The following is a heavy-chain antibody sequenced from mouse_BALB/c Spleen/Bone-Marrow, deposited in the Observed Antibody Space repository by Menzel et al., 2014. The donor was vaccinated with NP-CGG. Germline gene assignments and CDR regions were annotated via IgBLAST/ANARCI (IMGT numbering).Heavy chain of an antibody. CDR1: DYSFTDYY. Sequence: LVKTGASVKISCKASDYSFTDYYMHWVKQTHGKSLGWIGYISCYNGATSYNQKFKGKATFTVDTSSSTAYVQFSSLTSEDSAVYYCARSEGIYYYGSSYALDYWGQGISVTVSS. CDR3: ARSEGIYYYGSSYALDY. CDR2: ISCYNGAT. D-gene: IGHD1-1*01. J-gene: IGHJ4*01. V-gene: IGHV1S34*01.